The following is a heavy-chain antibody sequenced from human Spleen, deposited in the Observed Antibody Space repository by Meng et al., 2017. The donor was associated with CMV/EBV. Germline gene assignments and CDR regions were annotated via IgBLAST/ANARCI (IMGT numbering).Heavy chain of an antibody. CDR1: EFTFSGYW. Sequence: GGSLRLSCTGFEFTFSGYWMSWVRQAPGKGLEWVAKIKQDGSERYYVDSVKGRFIISRDNAKKSLYLQMNSLRPEDTALYYCVRDNHGFGELRQDVWGQGTTVTV. D-gene: IGHD3-10*01. V-gene: IGHV3-7*01. CDR2: IKQDGSER. CDR3: VRDNHGFGELRQDV. J-gene: IGHJ6*02.